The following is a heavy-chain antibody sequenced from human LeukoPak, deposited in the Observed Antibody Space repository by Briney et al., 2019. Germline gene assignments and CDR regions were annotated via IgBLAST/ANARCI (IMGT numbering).Heavy chain of an antibody. D-gene: IGHD4-23*01. CDR3: ARGLGGGNSVYFDL. CDR2: VYHSGSA. CDR1: DGSLGASC. V-gene: IGHV4-34*01. Sequence: SENLSLTCGVYDGSLGASCWSWIRQPPGKGLEWIGEVYHSGSARYDPSRQSRVTISVDASKDQFSLKLSSVTAADTAVYYCARGLGGGNSVYFDLWGRGTLVTVSS. J-gene: IGHJ2*01.